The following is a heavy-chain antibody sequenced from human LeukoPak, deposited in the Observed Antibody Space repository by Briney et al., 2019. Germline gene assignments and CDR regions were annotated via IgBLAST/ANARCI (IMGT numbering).Heavy chain of an antibody. CDR2: IASSGGST. V-gene: IGHV3-23*01. Sequence: GGSLRLSCVASGFNFNSYSMSWVRQAPGKGLEWVSFIASSGGSTDYADSVKGRFTISRDNSKNTLYLQLNSLRAEDTAVYYCAKDTRPYSSGWYSLDYGGQGTLVTVSS. J-gene: IGHJ4*02. CDR1: GFNFNSYS. CDR3: AKDTRPYSSGWYSLDY. D-gene: IGHD6-13*01.